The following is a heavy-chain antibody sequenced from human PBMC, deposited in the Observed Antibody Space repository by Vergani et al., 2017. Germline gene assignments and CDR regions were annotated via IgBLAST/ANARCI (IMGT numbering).Heavy chain of an antibody. V-gene: IGHV1-2*02. CDR1: GYTFTGYY. D-gene: IGHD3-3*01. CDR3: ARDRAFWSGFYGMDV. J-gene: IGHJ6*02. Sequence: QVQLVQSGAEVKKPGASVKVSCKASGYTFTGYYMHWVRQAPGQGLEWMGWINPNSGGTNYARKFQGRVTMTRDTSISTAYMELGGLRSDDTAVYYCARDRAFWSGFYGMDVWGQGTTVTVSS. CDR2: INPNSGGT.